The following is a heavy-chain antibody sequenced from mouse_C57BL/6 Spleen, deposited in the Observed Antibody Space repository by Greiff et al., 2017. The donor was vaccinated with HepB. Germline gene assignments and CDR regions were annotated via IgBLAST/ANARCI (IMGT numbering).Heavy chain of an antibody. J-gene: IGHJ3*01. Sequence: QVQLQQSGAELVKPGASVKISCKASGYAFSSYWMNWVKQRPGKGLEWIGQIYPGDGDTNYNGKFKGKATLTADKSSSTAYMQLSSLTSEDSAVYFCASDYYGSSYAFAYWGQGTLVTVSA. CDR2: IYPGDGDT. V-gene: IGHV1-80*01. CDR1: GYAFSSYW. CDR3: ASDYYGSSYAFAY. D-gene: IGHD1-1*01.